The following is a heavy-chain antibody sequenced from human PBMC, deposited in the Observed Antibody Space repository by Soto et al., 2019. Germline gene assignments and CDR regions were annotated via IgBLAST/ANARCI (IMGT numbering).Heavy chain of an antibody. CDR1: GFTFSSYA. J-gene: IGHJ3*02. D-gene: IGHD3-22*01. Sequence: GGSLRLSCAASGFTFSSYAMHWVRQAPGKGLEWVAVISYDGSNKYYADSVKGRFTISRDNSKNTLYLQMNSLRAEDTAVYYCARDLGVVVISDAFDIWGQGTMVTVSS. V-gene: IGHV3-30-3*01. CDR2: ISYDGSNK. CDR3: ARDLGVVVISDAFDI.